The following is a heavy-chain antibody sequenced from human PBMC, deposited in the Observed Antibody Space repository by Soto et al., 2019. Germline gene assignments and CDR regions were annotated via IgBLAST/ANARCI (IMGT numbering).Heavy chain of an antibody. J-gene: IGHJ4*02. CDR1: GCMFSDYA. CDR3: MKVRDY. V-gene: IGHV3-23*04. CDR2: IGKSGSDR. Sequence: EVKLVESGGGLVQPGGSLRISCKVSGCMFSDYAMTWVRQAPGQGLEWVSSIGKSGSDRDYADSVKGRFTISRDNSENTVYLQMDSLKVEDTALYFCMKVRDYWGQGTQVTVS.